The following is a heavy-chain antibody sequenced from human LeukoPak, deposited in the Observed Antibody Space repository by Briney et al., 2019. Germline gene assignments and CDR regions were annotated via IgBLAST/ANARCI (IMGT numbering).Heavy chain of an antibody. CDR3: ARDHRLSFDY. J-gene: IGHJ4*02. CDR1: GYTFTGYY. V-gene: IGHV1-2*02. CDR2: IKPNSGAT. Sequence: ASVKVSCKASGYTFTGYYIHWVRQAPGQGLEWMGWIKPNSGATHYAQSFLGRVTMTRDTPFNTVYMELSSLRSDDTAVYYCARDHRLSFDYWGQGTLVTVSS.